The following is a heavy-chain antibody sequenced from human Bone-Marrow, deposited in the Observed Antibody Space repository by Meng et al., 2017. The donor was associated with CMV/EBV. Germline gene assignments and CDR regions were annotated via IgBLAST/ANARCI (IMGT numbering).Heavy chain of an antibody. J-gene: IGHJ6*02. D-gene: IGHD2-21*01. CDR3: AKGGAYCGGNCYSPQ. Sequence: ETLSLTCAASGFTFSNYAMSWVRQGPGKGLEGVSIISGSGGNTYYADSVKGRFTISRDNSKNTVYLQMTSLRVEDTAVYYCAKGGAYCGGNCYSPQWGQGTTVTVSS. V-gene: IGHV3-23*01. CDR1: GFTFSNYA. CDR2: ISGSGGNT.